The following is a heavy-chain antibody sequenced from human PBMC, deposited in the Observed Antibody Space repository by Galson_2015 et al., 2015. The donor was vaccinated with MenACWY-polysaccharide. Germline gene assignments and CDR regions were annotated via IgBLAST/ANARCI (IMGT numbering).Heavy chain of an antibody. CDR1: GFTFSSYS. CDR3: ARVLKGLVGATLDY. D-gene: IGHD1-26*01. CDR2: ISSGGTI. V-gene: IGHV3-48*02. Sequence: SLRLSCAASGFTFSSYSMNRVRQAPGKGLEWVSYISSGGTIYYADSVKGRFTISRDNAKNSLYLQMNSLRDDDTAVYYCARVLKGLVGATLDYWGQGTLVTVSS. J-gene: IGHJ4*02.